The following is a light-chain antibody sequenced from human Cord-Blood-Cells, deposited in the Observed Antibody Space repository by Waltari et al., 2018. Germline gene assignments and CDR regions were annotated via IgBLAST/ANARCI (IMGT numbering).Light chain of an antibody. Sequence: EIVLTPSPATLSLSPGERDTLSCRASQSVSSYLAWYQQKPGQAPRLLIYDASNRATGIPARFSGSGSGTDFTLTISSLEPEDFAVYYCQQRSNWPPFTFGPGTKVDIK. J-gene: IGKJ3*01. CDR2: DAS. CDR1: QSVSSY. CDR3: QQRSNWPPFT. V-gene: IGKV3-11*01.